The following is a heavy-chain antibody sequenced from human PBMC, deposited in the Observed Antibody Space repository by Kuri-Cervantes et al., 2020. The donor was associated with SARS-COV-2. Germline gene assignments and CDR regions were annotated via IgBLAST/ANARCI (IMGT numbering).Heavy chain of an antibody. CDR2: VNHRGST. CDR1: GESLSGCY. V-gene: IGHV4-34*01. D-gene: IGHD2-15*01. Sequence: SQSPSLTRAFYGESLSGCYWNWVRQSPGKGLEWIGEVNHRGSTNYNPSLKSRVTISVDTSKNQFSLKLSSVTAADTAVYYCAREGLGYCSGGSCYSDEQDAFDIWGQGTMVTVSS. CDR3: AREGLGYCSGGSCYSDEQDAFDI. J-gene: IGHJ3*02.